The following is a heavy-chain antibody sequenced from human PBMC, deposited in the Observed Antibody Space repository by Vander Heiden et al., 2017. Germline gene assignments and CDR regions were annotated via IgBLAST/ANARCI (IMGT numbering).Heavy chain of an antibody. J-gene: IGHJ6*02. CDR1: GFTFDDYA. Sequence: VQLVESGGGLVLPVRSLRLSCPASGFTFDDYALHWVRQGPGKGLEWVSGISWNSGSRGYADSVKGRFTISRDNAKNSLYLQMNSLRAEDTALYYCAKDLYYDILTASYGMDVWGQGTTVTVSS. D-gene: IGHD3-9*01. CDR2: ISWNSGSR. CDR3: AKDLYYDILTASYGMDV. V-gene: IGHV3-9*01.